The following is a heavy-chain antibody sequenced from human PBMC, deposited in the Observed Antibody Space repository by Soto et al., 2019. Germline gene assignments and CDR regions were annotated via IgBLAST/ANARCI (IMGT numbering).Heavy chain of an antibody. CDR1: GGSISSYY. CDR2: IYYSGST. D-gene: IGHD3-3*01. Sequence: SETLSLTCTVYGGSISSYYWSWIRQPPGKGLEWIGYIYYSGSTNYNPSLKSRVTISVDTSKNQFSLKLSSVTAADTAVYYCARDVFHFDYWGQGTLVTVSS. J-gene: IGHJ4*02. V-gene: IGHV4-59*01. CDR3: ARDVFHFDY.